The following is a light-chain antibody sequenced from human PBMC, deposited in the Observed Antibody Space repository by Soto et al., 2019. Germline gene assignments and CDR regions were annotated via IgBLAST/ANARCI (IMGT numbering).Light chain of an antibody. CDR1: QSIGSTY. J-gene: IGKJ5*01. CDR2: GAS. CDR3: QQYRSSPIT. V-gene: IGKV3-20*01. Sequence: EVVLTQSPGALSLSPGERATLSCRASQSIGSTYLAWYQQKAGQAPRLLIYGASSRATGIPDRFSGGGSGTDFSLTISRLDPEDFAVYYCQQYRSSPITFGQGTRLEIK.